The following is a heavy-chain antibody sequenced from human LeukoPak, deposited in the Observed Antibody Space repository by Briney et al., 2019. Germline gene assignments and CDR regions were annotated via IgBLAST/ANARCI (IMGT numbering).Heavy chain of an antibody. J-gene: IGHJ6*02. CDR2: IWYDGTNK. CDR3: ARDLNYLYGMDV. D-gene: IGHD4-11*01. V-gene: IGHV3-33*01. Sequence: GRSLRLSCAASGFTFSTYGMHWVRQAPGKGLEWVAVIWYDGTNKYYADSVKGRFTISRDNSKNTLYLQMSSLRADDTAVFYCARDLNYLYGMDVWGQGTTVTVSS. CDR1: GFTFSTYG.